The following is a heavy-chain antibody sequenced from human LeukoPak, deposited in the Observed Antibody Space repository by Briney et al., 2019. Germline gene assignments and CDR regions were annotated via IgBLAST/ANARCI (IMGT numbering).Heavy chain of an antibody. CDR1: GGSISSFY. J-gene: IGHJ5*02. Sequence: PSETLSLTCTVSGGSISSFYWSWIRQPTGKGLEWIGYMYYGGSPNYNPSLKSRVITSLDTSKNQFSLKLNSVTTADTAVYYCVTGRYSYGWYDHWGQGILVTVSS. V-gene: IGHV4-59*13. CDR3: VTGRYSYGWYDH. D-gene: IGHD1-26*01. CDR2: MYYGGSP.